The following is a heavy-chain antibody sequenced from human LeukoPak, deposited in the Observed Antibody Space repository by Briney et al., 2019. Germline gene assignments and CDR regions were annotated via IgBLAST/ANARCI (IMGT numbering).Heavy chain of an antibody. CDR2: INSDGSST. CDR3: ARVGHCRGGSCYYYYVLDV. V-gene: IGHV3-74*01. D-gene: IGHD2-15*01. J-gene: IGHJ6*02. CDR1: GFTFSPYW. Sequence: GGSLRLSCAASGFTFSPYWMHLVRQAPGKGLVWVSRINSDGSSTNYADSVKGRFTISRDNAKNTLYLQMNSLRVEDTAVYYCARVGHCRGGSCYYYYVLDVWGQGTTVTVSS.